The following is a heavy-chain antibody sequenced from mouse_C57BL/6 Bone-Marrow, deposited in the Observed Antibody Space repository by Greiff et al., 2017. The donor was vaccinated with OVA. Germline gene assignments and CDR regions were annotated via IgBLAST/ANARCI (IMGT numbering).Heavy chain of an antibody. D-gene: IGHD2-4*01. CDR3: ARGGYYDYDGGAWFAY. CDR2: INSNNGGT. V-gene: IGHV1-18*01. CDR1: GYTFTDYN. Sequence: EVQLQQSGPELAKPGASVKLPCKASGYTFTDYNMDWVKQSPGKGLEWIGDINSNNGGTIYNQKFKGKATLTVDKSSSTAYMELRSLTSEDTAVYYSARGGYYDYDGGAWFAYWGQGTLVTVSA. J-gene: IGHJ3*01.